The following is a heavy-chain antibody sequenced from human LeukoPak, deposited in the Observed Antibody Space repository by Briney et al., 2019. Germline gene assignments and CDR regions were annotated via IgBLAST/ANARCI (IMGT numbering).Heavy chain of an antibody. J-gene: IGHJ3*02. CDR1: GFTFSSYS. CDR3: AKAWSGTVGFDI. D-gene: IGHD6-13*01. Sequence: GGSLRLSCEASGFTFSSYSMNWVRQAPGKGLEWVSSISSSSSYIYYADSVKGRFTISRDNSKNTLYLQMSSLRAEDTAVYYCAKAWSGTVGFDIWGQGTVVTVSS. CDR2: ISSSSSYI. V-gene: IGHV3-21*01.